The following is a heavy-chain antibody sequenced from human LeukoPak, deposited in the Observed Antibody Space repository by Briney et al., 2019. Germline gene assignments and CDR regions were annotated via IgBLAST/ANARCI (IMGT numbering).Heavy chain of an antibody. J-gene: IGHJ1*01. CDR3: ARAAAGAEYFQH. Sequence: SETLSLTCTVSGGSISSYYWSWIRQPPGKGLEWIGYIYYSGSTNYNPSLKSRVTISVDRSKNQFSLKLSSVTAADTAVYYCARAAAGAEYFQHWGQGTLVTVSS. V-gene: IGHV4-59*12. D-gene: IGHD6-13*01. CDR2: IYYSGST. CDR1: GGSISSYY.